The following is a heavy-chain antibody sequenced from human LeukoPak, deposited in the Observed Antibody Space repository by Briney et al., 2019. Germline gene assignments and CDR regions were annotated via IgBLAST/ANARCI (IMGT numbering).Heavy chain of an antibody. CDR1: GFIFSGYT. V-gene: IGHV3-64*01. J-gene: IGHJ4*02. CDR2: ITPNGDGT. D-gene: IGHD3-10*01. Sequence: PGGSLRLSCAASGFIFSGYTMHWVRQAPGKGLEYVSAITPNGDGTFYTNSVRGRFTISRDNSRNTMFLQMGSLTTDDMAVYYCVRHDALGSHDWWGQGTLVSVSS. CDR3: VRHDALGSHDW.